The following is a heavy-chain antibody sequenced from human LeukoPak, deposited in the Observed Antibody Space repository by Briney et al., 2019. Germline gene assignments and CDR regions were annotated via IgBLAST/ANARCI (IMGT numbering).Heavy chain of an antibody. CDR1: GGSISSGSYY. CDR3: ARDSSGYSYGYPSYFDY. D-gene: IGHD5-18*01. CDR2: IYTSGST. J-gene: IGHJ4*02. V-gene: IGHV4-61*02. Sequence: PSQTLSLTCTVSGGSISSGSYYWSWIRQPAGKGLEWIGRIYTSGSTIYNPSLKSRVTISVDTSKNQFSLKLSSVTAADTAVYYCARDSSGYSYGYPSYFDYWGQGTLVTVSS.